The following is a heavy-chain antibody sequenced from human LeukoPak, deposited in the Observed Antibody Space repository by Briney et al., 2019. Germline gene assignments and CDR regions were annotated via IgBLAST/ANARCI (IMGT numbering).Heavy chain of an antibody. D-gene: IGHD5-12*01. CDR2: IKPNNGGT. CDR3: ARDKYTGYETFDY. Sequence: GASVKVSCKASGYTFTGYYIHWVRQAPGQGLEWMGWIKPNNGGTNYAQKFQGRVTMTRDTSISTAYMELNRLTSDDTAVYYCARDKYTGYETFDYWGQGTPVTVSS. CDR1: GYTFTGYY. V-gene: IGHV1-2*02. J-gene: IGHJ4*02.